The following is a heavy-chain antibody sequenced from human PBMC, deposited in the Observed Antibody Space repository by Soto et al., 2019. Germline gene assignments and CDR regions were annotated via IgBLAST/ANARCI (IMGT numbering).Heavy chain of an antibody. CDR3: ARGPYYDLIWNYYYMDV. J-gene: IGHJ6*03. CDR2: MNYSGST. V-gene: IGHV4-59*08. D-gene: IGHD3-16*01. CDR1: GGSISGHY. Sequence: QVQLQESGPGLVKPSETLSLSCSVSGGSISGHYWSWVRQTPGKGLAWIGYMNYSGSTNYNPSLKSRVTISVDTSKNHFSLRLNSVTAADTAVYYCARGPYYDLIWNYYYMDVWGKGTTVTVSS.